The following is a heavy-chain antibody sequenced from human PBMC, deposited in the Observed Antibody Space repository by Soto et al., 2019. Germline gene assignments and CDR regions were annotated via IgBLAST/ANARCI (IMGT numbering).Heavy chain of an antibody. CDR3: ASVRAGGGKSGRCFDP. J-gene: IGHJ5*02. Sequence: QVQLVQSGAEVKKPGASVKVSCKASEYTFTSYDINWVRQATGQGLEWMGWMNPNSGNTGYAQKFQGRLTMTRNISIRTAYIELTSLRSEDTAGYYCASVRAGGGKSGRCFDPWGQGTLVTVSS. CDR1: EYTFTSYD. D-gene: IGHD2-15*01. CDR2: MNPNSGNT. V-gene: IGHV1-8*01.